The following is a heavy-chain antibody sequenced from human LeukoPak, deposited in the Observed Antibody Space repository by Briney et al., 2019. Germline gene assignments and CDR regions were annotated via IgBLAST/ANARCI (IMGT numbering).Heavy chain of an antibody. J-gene: IGHJ4*02. CDR3: AKDYPEGRIVVVPAAIQVTDY. D-gene: IGHD2-2*01. CDR1: GFTFSSYA. V-gene: IGHV3-23*01. CDR2: ISGSGGST. Sequence: GGSLRLSCAASGFTFSSYAMSWVRQAPGKGLGWVSAISGSGGSTYYADSVKGRFTISRDNSKNTLYLQMNSLRAEDTAVYYCAKDYPEGRIVVVPAAIQVTDYWGQGTLVTVSS.